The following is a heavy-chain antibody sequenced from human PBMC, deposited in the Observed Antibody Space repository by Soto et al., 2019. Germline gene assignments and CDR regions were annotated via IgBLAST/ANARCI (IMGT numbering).Heavy chain of an antibody. V-gene: IGHV1-69*04. D-gene: IGHD6-6*01. CDR3: ARDRRREATSYYYYYYYMDV. Sequence: GASVKVSCKASGGTFSSYTISWVRQAPGQGLEWMGRIIPILGIANYAQKFQGRVTITADKSTSTAYMELSSLRSEDTAVYYCARDRRREATSYYYYYYYMDVWGKGTTVTVSS. CDR1: GGTFSSYT. CDR2: IIPILGIA. J-gene: IGHJ6*03.